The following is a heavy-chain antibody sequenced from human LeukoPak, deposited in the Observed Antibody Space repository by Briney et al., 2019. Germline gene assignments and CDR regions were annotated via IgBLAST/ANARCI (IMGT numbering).Heavy chain of an antibody. V-gene: IGHV3-7*01. J-gene: IGHJ1*01. CDR2: IQHDGNVK. Sequence: GGSLRLSCAASGFSISWYWMTWVRQAPGKGLEWVGNIQHDGNVKHYVDSVRGRFTISRDNAKNSVYLQMNSLRAEDSAVYFCGNQCSGGTCPEHWGQGTQVTVSS. CDR3: GNQCSGGTCPEH. CDR1: GFSISWYW. D-gene: IGHD2-15*01.